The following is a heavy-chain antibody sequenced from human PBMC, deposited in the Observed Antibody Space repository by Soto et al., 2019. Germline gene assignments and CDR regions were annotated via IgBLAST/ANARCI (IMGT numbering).Heavy chain of an antibody. Sequence: GGSLRLSCAASGFTFSSYGMHWVRQAPGKGLEWVAVISYDGSNKYYADSVKGRFTISRDNSKNTLYLQMNSLRAEDTAVYYCAKDRYYGSGSYSYGMDVWGQGTTVTVSS. CDR2: ISYDGSNK. D-gene: IGHD3-10*01. CDR1: GFTFSSYG. V-gene: IGHV3-30*18. CDR3: AKDRYYGSGSYSYGMDV. J-gene: IGHJ6*02.